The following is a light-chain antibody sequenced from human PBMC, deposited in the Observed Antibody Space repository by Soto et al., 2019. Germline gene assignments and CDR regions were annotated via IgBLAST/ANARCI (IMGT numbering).Light chain of an antibody. CDR3: QEYYSAPRLLT. CDR1: QSVFSNYNNKNH. CDR2: WAS. Sequence: DIVMTQSPDSLAVSLGERATINCKSSQSVFSNYNNKNHLAWYQQKPGQPPKLLIYWASTRESGVPDRFSGSGTGTDFTLIISSLQAEDVAVYYCQEYYSAPRLLTFGGGTKVEIK. V-gene: IGKV4-1*01. J-gene: IGKJ4*01.